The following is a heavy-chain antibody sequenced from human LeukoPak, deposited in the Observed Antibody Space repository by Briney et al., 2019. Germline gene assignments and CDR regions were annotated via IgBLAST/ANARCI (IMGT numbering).Heavy chain of an antibody. D-gene: IGHD4-17*01. V-gene: IGHV4-34*01. Sequence: PSETLSLTCAVYSGSFSGYYWSWIRQPPGKGLEWIGEINHSGSTNYNPSLKSRVTISVDTSKNQFSLKLSSVTAADTAVYYCARKGYGDPTGNFDYWGQGTLVTVSS. CDR2: INHSGST. CDR1: SGSFSGYY. J-gene: IGHJ4*02. CDR3: ARKGYGDPTGNFDY.